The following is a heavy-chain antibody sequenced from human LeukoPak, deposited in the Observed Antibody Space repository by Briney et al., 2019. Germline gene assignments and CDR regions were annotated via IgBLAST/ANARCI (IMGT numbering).Heavy chain of an antibody. CDR2: ISGSGGST. Sequence: GGSLRLSCAASGFTFSHYGMHWVRQAPGKGLEWVSAISGSGGSTYYADSVKGRFTISRDNSKNTLYLQMNSLRAEDTAVYYCAKEVGGSYTPFDYWGQGTLVTVSS. D-gene: IGHD1-26*01. J-gene: IGHJ4*02. CDR3: AKEVGGSYTPFDY. V-gene: IGHV3-23*01. CDR1: GFTFSHYG.